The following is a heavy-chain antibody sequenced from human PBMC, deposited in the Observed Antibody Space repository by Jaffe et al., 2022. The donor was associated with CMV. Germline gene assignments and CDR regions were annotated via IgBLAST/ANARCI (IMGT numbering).Heavy chain of an antibody. V-gene: IGHV4-4*02. J-gene: IGHJ6*03. CDR2: IYHSGST. D-gene: IGHD5-18*01. Sequence: QVQLQESGPGLVKPSGTLSLTCAVSGGSISSSNWWSWVRQPPGKGLEWIGEIYHSGSTNYNPSLKSRVTISVDKSKNQFSLKLSSVTAADTAVYYCARAWRRGYSYGSGYYYYYYMDVWGKGTTVTVSS. CDR3: ARAWRRGYSYGSGYYYYYYMDV. CDR1: GGSISSSNW.